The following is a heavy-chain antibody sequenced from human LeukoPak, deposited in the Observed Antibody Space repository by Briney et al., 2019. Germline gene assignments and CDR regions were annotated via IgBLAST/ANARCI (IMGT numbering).Heavy chain of an antibody. CDR2: IIPILGIA. Sequence: SVKVSCKASGYTFTSYGISWVRQAPGQGLEWMGRIIPILGIANYAQKFQGRVTITADKSTSTAYMELTSLRSEDTAIYYCARKAPHDTSGWYFDLWGRGTLVTVSS. D-gene: IGHD3-22*01. V-gene: IGHV1-69*04. CDR1: GYTFTSYG. J-gene: IGHJ2*01. CDR3: ARKAPHDTSGWYFDL.